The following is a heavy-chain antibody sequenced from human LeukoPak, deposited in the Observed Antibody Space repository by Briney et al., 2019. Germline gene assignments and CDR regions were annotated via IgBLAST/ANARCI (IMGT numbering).Heavy chain of an antibody. Sequence: SETLSLTCTVSGGSISSYYWSWIRQPAGKGLEWIGRIYTSGSTNYNPSLKSRVTISVDTSKNQFSLKLSSVTAADTAVYYCAGTAATHLIDYWGQGTLVTVSS. CDR3: AGTAATHLIDY. CDR2: IYTSGST. V-gene: IGHV4-4*07. D-gene: IGHD6-25*01. CDR1: GGSISSYY. J-gene: IGHJ4*02.